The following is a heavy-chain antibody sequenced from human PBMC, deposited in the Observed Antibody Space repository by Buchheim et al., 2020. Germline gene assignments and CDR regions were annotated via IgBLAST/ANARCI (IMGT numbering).Heavy chain of an antibody. J-gene: IGHJ6*02. V-gene: IGHV3-20*01. CDR2: INWNGGST. D-gene: IGHD6-13*01. CDR3: ARDSSSWYSYYYYGMDV. Sequence: EVQLVESGGGVVRPGRSLRLSCAASGFTFDDYGMSWVRQAPGKGLEWVPGINWNGGSTGYADSVKGRFTISRDNAKNSLYLQMNSLRAEDTALYHCARDSSSWYSYYYYGMDVWGQGTT. CDR1: GFTFDDYG.